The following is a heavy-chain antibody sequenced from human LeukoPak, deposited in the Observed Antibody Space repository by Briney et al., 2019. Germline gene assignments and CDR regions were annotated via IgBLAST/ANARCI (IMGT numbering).Heavy chain of an antibody. J-gene: IGHJ6*02. Sequence: GGSLRLSCAASGFPFSNYWMHWVRQAPGKGLVWVSRVNSDGSTTNYADSVKGRFTISRDNAKNSLYLQMNSLRAEDTAVYYCAREKEDYGMDVWGQGTMVTVSS. V-gene: IGHV3-74*01. CDR2: VNSDGSTT. CDR1: GFPFSNYW. CDR3: AREKEDYGMDV.